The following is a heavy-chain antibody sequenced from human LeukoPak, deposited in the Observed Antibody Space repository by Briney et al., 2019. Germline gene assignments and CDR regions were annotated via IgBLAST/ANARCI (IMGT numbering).Heavy chain of an antibody. CDR1: GFTFSSYS. Sequence: PGGSLRLSCAASGFTFSSYSMNWVRQAPGKGLEWVSSISSSSSYIYYADSVKGRFTISRDNAKNSLYLQMNSLRAEDTAVYYCARLTGDVVVVFAFDIWGQGTMVTVSS. J-gene: IGHJ3*02. D-gene: IGHD2-2*01. CDR3: ARLTGDVVVVFAFDI. CDR2: ISSSSSYI. V-gene: IGHV3-21*01.